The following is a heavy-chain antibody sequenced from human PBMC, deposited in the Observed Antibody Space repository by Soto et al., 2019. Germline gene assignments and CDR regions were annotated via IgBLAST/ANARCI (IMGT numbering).Heavy chain of an antibody. J-gene: IGHJ6*02. CDR2: VYHTGRT. Sequence: LSLTCTVSGGSFKSGSYSWSWIRQPPGKGLEWIGYVYHTGRTSYNPSLKSRVSISMDTSKNQFSLKLSSVTAADTAVYYCASAGARPYYYGMDVWGQGPNVTVYS. CDR3: ASAGARPYYYGMDV. V-gene: IGHV4-61*01. CDR1: GGSFKSGSYS. D-gene: IGHD3-10*01.